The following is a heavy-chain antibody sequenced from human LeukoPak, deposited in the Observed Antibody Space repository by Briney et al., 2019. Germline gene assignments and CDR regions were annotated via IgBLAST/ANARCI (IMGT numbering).Heavy chain of an antibody. CDR1: GLTFSSYS. V-gene: IGHV3-21*01. J-gene: IGHJ4*02. Sequence: GGSLRLSCAASGLTFSSYSMNWVRQAPGKGLEWVSSISSSSNYIYYADSVKGRFTISRDNAKNSLYLQMNSLRAEDRAVYYCARVPHAMVRGVITEFYFDYWGRGTLVTVSS. CDR3: ARVPHAMVRGVITEFYFDY. D-gene: IGHD3-10*01. CDR2: ISSSSNYI.